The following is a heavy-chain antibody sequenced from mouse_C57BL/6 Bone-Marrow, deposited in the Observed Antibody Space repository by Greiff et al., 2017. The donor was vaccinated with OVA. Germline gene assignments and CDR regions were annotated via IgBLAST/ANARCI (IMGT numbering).Heavy chain of an antibody. CDR1: GYTFTSYW. Sequence: QLQQPGAELVMPGASVKLSCKASGYTFTSYWMHWVKQRPGQGLEWIGEIDPSDSYTNYNQKFKGKSTLTVDKSSSTAYMQLSSLTSEDSAVYYCARVYYSNYFSWFAYWGQGTLVTVSA. D-gene: IGHD2-5*01. V-gene: IGHV1-69*01. CDR2: IDPSDSYT. J-gene: IGHJ3*01. CDR3: ARVYYSNYFSWFAY.